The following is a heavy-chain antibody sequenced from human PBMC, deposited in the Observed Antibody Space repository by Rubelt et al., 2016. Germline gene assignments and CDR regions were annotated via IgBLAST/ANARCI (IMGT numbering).Heavy chain of an antibody. V-gene: IGHV4-39*01. CDR2: FYYSGST. Sequence: QLQLQESGPGLVKPSETLSLTCTVSGDSISSSSYYWGWIRQPPGKGLEWIGSFYYSGSTYYNPTLRSRVTVSLAPSKNQFSPKLSSLTAADTAVYYCARRVQVANVFDYWGQGTLVTVSS. D-gene: IGHD5-12*01. CDR3: ARRVQVANVFDY. CDR1: GDSISSSSYY. J-gene: IGHJ4*02.